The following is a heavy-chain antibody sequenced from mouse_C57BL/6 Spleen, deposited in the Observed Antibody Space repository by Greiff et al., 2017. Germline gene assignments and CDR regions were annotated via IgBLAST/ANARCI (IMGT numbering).Heavy chain of an antibody. J-gene: IGHJ2*01. D-gene: IGHD2-1*01. V-gene: IGHV1-82*01. Sequence: QVQLKESGPELVKPGASVKISCKASGYAFSSSWMNWVKQRPGKGLEWIGRIYPGDGDTNYNGKFKGKATLTADKSSSTAYMQLSSLTSEDSAVYFCARNGNYLDYWGQGTTLTVSS. CDR1: GYAFSSSW. CDR2: IYPGDGDT. CDR3: ARNGNYLDY.